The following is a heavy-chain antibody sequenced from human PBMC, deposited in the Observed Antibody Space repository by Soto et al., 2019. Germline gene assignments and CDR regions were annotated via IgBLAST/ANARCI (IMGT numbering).Heavy chain of an antibody. D-gene: IGHD2-15*01. V-gene: IGHV5-10-1*01. CDR1: GNSFTSYW. J-gene: IGHJ5*02. CDR3: ARLDSLTWWFDP. CDR2: IDPSDSYT. Sequence: XESLKVSWKGSGNSFTSYWISLVRQMPGKGLEWMGRIDPSDSYTNYSPSFQGHVTISADKSISTAYLQWSSLKASDTAMYYCARLDSLTWWFDPWGQGTLVTVSS.